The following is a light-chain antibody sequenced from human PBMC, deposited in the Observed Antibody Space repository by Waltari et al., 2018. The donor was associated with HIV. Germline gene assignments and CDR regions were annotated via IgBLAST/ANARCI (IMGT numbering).Light chain of an antibody. CDR1: QRVKTY. J-gene: IGKJ4*01. CDR3: QQRNEWPLT. CDR2: DVS. Sequence: VLTQSPATLSMSPGDRVTLSCRASQRVKTYLGWYQQKPGQAPRLLIYDVSNRATGIPGRCSGSGFGTDFTLTISSLEPEDFAVYYCQQRNEWPLTFGGGTKVELK. V-gene: IGKV3-11*01.